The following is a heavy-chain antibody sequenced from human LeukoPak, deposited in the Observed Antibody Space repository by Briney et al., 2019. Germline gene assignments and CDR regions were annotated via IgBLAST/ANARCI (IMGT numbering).Heavy chain of an antibody. CDR3: ARDGYCTGGVCYRKVDY. D-gene: IGHD2-8*02. Sequence: PGGSLRLSCAASGFTFSSYSMNWVRQAPGKGLEWVSSISSSSSYIYYADSVKGRFTISRDNAKNSPYLQMNSLRAEDTAVYYCARDGYCTGGVCYRKVDYWGQGTLVTVSS. CDR2: ISSSSSYI. J-gene: IGHJ4*02. CDR1: GFTFSSYS. V-gene: IGHV3-21*01.